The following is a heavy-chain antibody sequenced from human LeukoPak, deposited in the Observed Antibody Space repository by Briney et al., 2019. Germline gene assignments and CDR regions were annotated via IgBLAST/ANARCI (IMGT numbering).Heavy chain of an antibody. CDR1: GGSLRNYY. V-gene: IGHV4-59*01. Sequence: SSETLSLTCTVSGGSLRNYYWSWIRQSPGQGLEYIGYISYDGNTNYNPSLQSRVTISVDTSNNKISLRLKSVPDADTAVYYCARGSVFDYVWGRKRYTLDAFNVWGQGTRVTISS. CDR3: ARGSVFDYVWGRKRYTLDAFNV. J-gene: IGHJ3*01. CDR2: ISYDGNT. D-gene: IGHD3-16*01.